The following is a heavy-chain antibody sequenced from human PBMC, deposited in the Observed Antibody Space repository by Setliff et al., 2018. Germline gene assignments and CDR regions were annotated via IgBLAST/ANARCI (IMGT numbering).Heavy chain of an antibody. V-gene: IGHV5-51*01. CDR2: IYPGDSDT. CDR1: GYGFTSYW. CDR3: ARQARGYYYDSSGYYRASPGYYYMDV. Sequence: GESLKISCKGSGYGFTSYWIGWVRQMPGKGLEWMGFIYPGDSDTRYSPSFQGQVTISADKSISTAYLQWSSLKASDTAMYYCARQARGYYYDSSGYYRASPGYYYMDVWGKGTTVTVSS. J-gene: IGHJ6*03. D-gene: IGHD3-22*01.